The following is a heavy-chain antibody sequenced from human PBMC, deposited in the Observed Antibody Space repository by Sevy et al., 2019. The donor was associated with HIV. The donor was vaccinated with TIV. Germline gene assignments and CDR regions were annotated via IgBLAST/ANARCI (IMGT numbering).Heavy chain of an antibody. D-gene: IGHD3-22*01. CDR1: GFTFSSYA. J-gene: IGHJ4*02. Sequence: GGSLRLSCAASGFTFSSYAMSWVHQAPGKGLEWVSAISGSGGSTYYADSVKGRFTISRDNSKNTLYLQMNSLRAEDTAVYYCAKILYYYDSSGYYTDYWGQGTLVTVSS. CDR3: AKILYYYDSSGYYTDY. V-gene: IGHV3-23*01. CDR2: ISGSGGST.